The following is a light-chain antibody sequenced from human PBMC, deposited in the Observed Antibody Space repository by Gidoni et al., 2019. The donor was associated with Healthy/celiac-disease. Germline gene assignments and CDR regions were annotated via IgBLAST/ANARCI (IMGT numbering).Light chain of an antibody. CDR2: GAS. CDR3: QQYNNWPPYT. CDR1: QSVSSN. Sequence: EIVMTQSPATLSVSPGERATLSCRASQSVSSNVAWYQQKHGQAPRLLIYGASTRATGIPARFSGSGSGTEFTLTISSMQSEDFAVYYCQQYNNWPPYTCXQXTKLEIK. J-gene: IGKJ2*01. V-gene: IGKV3-15*01.